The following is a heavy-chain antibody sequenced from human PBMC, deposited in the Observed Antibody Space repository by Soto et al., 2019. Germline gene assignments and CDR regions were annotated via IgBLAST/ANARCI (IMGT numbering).Heavy chain of an antibody. CDR2: ISAYNGNT. CDR1: GYTFTNYI. CDR3: ARDTPPPDY. V-gene: IGHV1-18*01. J-gene: IGHJ4*02. Sequence: QVQLVQSGAEVKKPGASVKVSCKASGYTFTNYIISWVRQGPGQGLEWMGWISAYNGNTKYAQKPQGSVPMTTATPTSTPPMELRSLRSDDPPVYYSARDTPPPDYWGQGTLVTVSS.